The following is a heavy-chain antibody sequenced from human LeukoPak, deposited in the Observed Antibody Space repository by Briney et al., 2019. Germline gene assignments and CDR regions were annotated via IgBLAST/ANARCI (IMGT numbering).Heavy chain of an antibody. CDR2: ISPSGSS. J-gene: IGHJ4*02. D-gene: IGHD2-21*01. V-gene: IGHV4-61*02. CDR1: GGSINSGPYY. CDR3: ARDSDSRETFDY. Sequence: SETLSLTCTVSGGSINSGPYYWTWIRQPAGKGLEWIGRISPSGSSNYNPSLQSRVTMSVDTSKRQFSLSLSSVTAADTVVYYCARDSDSRETFDYWGQGTLVAVSS.